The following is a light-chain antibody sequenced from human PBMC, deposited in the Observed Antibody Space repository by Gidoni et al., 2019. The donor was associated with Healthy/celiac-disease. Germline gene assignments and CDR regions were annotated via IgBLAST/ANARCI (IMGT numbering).Light chain of an antibody. CDR3: QQYNNWPPAGFT. Sequence: EIVMTQSPATLSVSPGERATLSCRASQSVNSNLAWYQQKPGQAPRLLIYGASTRATGIPARFSGSGSGTEFTLTISSLQSEDFAVYYCQQYNNWPPAGFTFXPXTKVDIK. CDR1: QSVNSN. CDR2: GAS. V-gene: IGKV3-15*01. J-gene: IGKJ3*01.